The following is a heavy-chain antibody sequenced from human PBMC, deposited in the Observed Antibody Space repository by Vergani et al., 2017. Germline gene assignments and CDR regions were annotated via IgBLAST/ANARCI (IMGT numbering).Heavy chain of an antibody. CDR3: ARDAGWELPSDY. J-gene: IGHJ4*02. CDR1: GFTFSSYA. V-gene: IGHV3-30*07. D-gene: IGHD1-26*01. Sequence: QVQLVESGGGVVQPGRSLRLSCAASGFTFSSYAMHWVRQAPGKGLEWVAVISYDGSNKYYADSVKGRFTISRDNAKNSLYLQMNSLRAEDTAVYYCARDAGWELPSDYWGQGTLVTVSS. CDR2: ISYDGSNK.